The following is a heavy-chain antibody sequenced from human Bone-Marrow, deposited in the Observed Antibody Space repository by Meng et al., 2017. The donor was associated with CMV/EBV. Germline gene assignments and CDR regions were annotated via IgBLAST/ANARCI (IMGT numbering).Heavy chain of an antibody. CDR3: VRSRWELGSGAFDI. CDR2: VNPNSGNT. J-gene: IGHJ3*02. D-gene: IGHD1-26*01. V-gene: IGHV1-8*01. CDR1: GYSFTSYD. Sequence: ASVKVSCKASGYSFTSYDINWVRQATGQGLEWMGWVNPNSGNTGYAQKFQGRVTMTRYTSISTAYMELSSLRSEDTAVYYCVRSRWELGSGAFDIWGQGTTVTVSS.